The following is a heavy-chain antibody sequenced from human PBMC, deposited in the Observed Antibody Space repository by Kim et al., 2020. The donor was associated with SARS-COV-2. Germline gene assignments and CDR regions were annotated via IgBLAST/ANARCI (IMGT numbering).Heavy chain of an antibody. V-gene: IGHV3-23*01. Sequence: GGSLRLSCAASGFTFSSYAMSWVRQAPGKGLEWVSAISGSGGSTYYADSVKGRFTISRDNSKNTLYLQMNSLRAEDTAVYYCAKDLNDFWSGYYIGAFDIWGQGTMVTVSS. CDR1: GFTFSSYA. J-gene: IGHJ3*02. D-gene: IGHD3-3*01. CDR3: AKDLNDFWSGYYIGAFDI. CDR2: ISGSGGST.